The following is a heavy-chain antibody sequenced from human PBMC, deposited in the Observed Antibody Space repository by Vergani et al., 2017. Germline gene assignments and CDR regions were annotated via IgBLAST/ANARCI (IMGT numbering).Heavy chain of an antibody. CDR2: ISYDGSNK. D-gene: IGHD6-19*01. V-gene: IGHV3-30-3*01. J-gene: IGHJ6*02. Sequence: QVQLVESGGGVVQPGRSLRLSCAASGFTFSSYAMHWVRQAPGKGLEWVAVISYDGSNKYYADSVKGRFTISRDNSKNTLYLQMNSLRAEDTAVYHCARESIAVAGADYYYYYGMDVWGQGTTVTVSS. CDR1: GFTFSSYA. CDR3: ARESIAVAGADYYYYYGMDV.